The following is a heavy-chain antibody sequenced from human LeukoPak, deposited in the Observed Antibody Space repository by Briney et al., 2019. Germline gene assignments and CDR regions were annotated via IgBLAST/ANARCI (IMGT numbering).Heavy chain of an antibody. CDR3: ARDYKYAFDN. D-gene: IGHD5-24*01. J-gene: IGHJ4*02. CDR2: IGIDSGNT. V-gene: IGHV3-48*01. Sequence: GGSLRLSCAASGFTFSDYSMNWVRQAPGKGLEWISYIGIDSGNTNYADSVKGRFAISGDKAKNSLYLQMNSLRVEDTAVYYCARDYKYAFDNWGQGTLVTVPS. CDR1: GFTFSDYS.